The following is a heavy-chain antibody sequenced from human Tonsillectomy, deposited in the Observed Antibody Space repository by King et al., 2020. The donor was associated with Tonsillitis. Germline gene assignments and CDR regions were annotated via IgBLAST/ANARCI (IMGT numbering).Heavy chain of an antibody. J-gene: IGHJ3*02. D-gene: IGHD2-15*01. V-gene: IGHV3-21*01. Sequence: VQLVESGGGLVKPGGSLRLSCAASGFTFSSYSMNWVRQAPGKGLEWVSSISSSSSYIYYADSVKGRFTISRDNAKNSLYLQMNSRRAEDTAVYYCARDDPSGCSGGSCYPNTDAFDIWGQGTMVTVSS. CDR2: ISSSSSYI. CDR1: GFTFSSYS. CDR3: ARDDPSGCSGGSCYPNTDAFDI.